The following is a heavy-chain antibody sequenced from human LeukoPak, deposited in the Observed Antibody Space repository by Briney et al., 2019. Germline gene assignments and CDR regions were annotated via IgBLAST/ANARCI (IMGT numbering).Heavy chain of an antibody. V-gene: IGHV3-23*01. CDR3: ARDQFWDQYSSSWYIDAFDI. D-gene: IGHD6-13*01. Sequence: PGGSLRLSCAASGFTFSSYAMTWVRQAPGKGLEWVTLISGSGGNTYYADSVKGRFTISRDNSKNTVSLQMNSLRAEDTAVYYCARDQFWDQYSSSWYIDAFDIWGQGTMVTVSS. CDR2: ISGSGGNT. CDR1: GFTFSSYA. J-gene: IGHJ3*02.